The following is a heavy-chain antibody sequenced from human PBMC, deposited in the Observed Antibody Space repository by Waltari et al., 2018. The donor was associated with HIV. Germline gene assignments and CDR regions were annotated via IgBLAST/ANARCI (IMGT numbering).Heavy chain of an antibody. CDR3: AREEGGVTDV. D-gene: IGHD3-10*01. CDR1: GYSISSGYH. V-gene: IGHV4-38-2*02. J-gene: IGHJ6*02. CDR2: IYHRGNT. Sequence: QVQLQESGPGLVKPSETLSLTYTVSGYSISSGYHWAWIRQPPGKGLEWIGSIYHRGNTYYKPSLKSRVTISVDTSKNQFSLNLSSVTAADTAVYFCAREEGGVTDVWGQGTTVIVSS.